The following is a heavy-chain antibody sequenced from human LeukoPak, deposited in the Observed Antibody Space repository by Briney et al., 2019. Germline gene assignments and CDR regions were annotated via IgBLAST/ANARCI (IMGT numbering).Heavy chain of an antibody. CDR3: ATADSSCYYRFDY. V-gene: IGHV3-53*01. CDR1: GFTVSSND. D-gene: IGHD3-22*01. J-gene: IGHJ4*02. CDR2: NYSGGST. Sequence: GGSLRLSCAASGFTVSSNDMRWVRQAPGKGLEWVSVNYSGGSTYYADSVKGRFTISRDNSKNTLYLHMNSLRAEDTAVYYCATADSSCYYRFDYWGQGTLVTVSS.